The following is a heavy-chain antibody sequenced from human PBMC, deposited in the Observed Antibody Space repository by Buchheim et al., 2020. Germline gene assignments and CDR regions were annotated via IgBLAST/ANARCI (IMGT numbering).Heavy chain of an antibody. CDR1: GIPVSSNY. Sequence: EVRLVQSGGGLVQPGGSLRLSCAASGIPVSSNYMSRVRQSPEKGLEWVSVLYTSGKSYYTDAVKCRFIVSRDDSENTLYVQMNGLRPEDTAVYYCASPGYSSGWYAYWGQGT. J-gene: IGHJ4*02. CDR2: LYTSGKS. D-gene: IGHD6-19*01. CDR3: ASPGYSSGWYAY. V-gene: IGHV3-66*02.